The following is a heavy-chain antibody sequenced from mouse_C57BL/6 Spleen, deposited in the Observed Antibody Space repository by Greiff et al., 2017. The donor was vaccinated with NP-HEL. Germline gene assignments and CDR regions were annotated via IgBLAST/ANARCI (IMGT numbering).Heavy chain of an antibody. D-gene: IGHD1-1*01. CDR3: ARVYYYGSSYVGYFDV. V-gene: IGHV1-39*01. CDR2: INPNYGTT. CDR1: GYSFTDYN. J-gene: IGHJ1*03. Sequence: VQLQQSGPELVKPGASVKISCKASGYSFTDYNMNWVKQSNGKSLEWIGVINPNYGTTSYNQKFKGKATLTVDQSSSTAYMQLNSLTSEDSAVYYCARVYYYGSSYVGYFDVWGTGTTVTVSS.